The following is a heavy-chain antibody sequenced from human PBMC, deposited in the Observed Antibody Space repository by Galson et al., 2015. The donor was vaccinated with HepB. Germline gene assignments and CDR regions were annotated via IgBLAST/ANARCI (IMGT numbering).Heavy chain of an antibody. Sequence: SLRLSCAASAFIFSSCWMSWVRQAPGKGLEWVANIKQDGSENYYVDSVKGRFTISRDNAKNSLYLQMNSLRAEDTAVYYCARVFFSDDSSGSRAFDIVGPGTMVTVPS. D-gene: IGHD3-22*01. J-gene: IGHJ3*02. CDR1: AFIFSSCW. V-gene: IGHV3-7*03. CDR3: ARVFFSDDSSGSRAFDI. CDR2: IKQDGSEN.